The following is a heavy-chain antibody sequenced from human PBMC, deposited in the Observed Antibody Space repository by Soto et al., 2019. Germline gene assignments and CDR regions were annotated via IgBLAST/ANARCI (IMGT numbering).Heavy chain of an antibody. J-gene: IGHJ6*02. CDR2: ISPYNDYT. CDR1: GYTFIRYG. V-gene: IGHV1-18*01. Sequence: QVQLAQSANEEKKPGASVRVSCKAAGYTFIRYGIAWVRQAPGQGLEWMGWISPYNDYTVYAQKFQGRVSMTADTSTRTVYMSLRGLKSDDTAVYYCARGGYYDNSWGKLSHYGLDVWGQGTSVSVSS. CDR3: ARGGYYDNSWGKLSHYGLDV. D-gene: IGHD3-16*01.